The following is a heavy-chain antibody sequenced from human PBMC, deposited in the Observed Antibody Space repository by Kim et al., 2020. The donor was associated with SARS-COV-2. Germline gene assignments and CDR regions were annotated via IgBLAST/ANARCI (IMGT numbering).Heavy chain of an antibody. CDR2: WNV. V-gene: IGHV6-1*01. Sequence: WNVEYATSLRSRVTITPDSSRNQMSLHLKSVTPEDTAVYYCAGESAGDFNYWGQGILVTVSS. J-gene: IGHJ4*02. CDR3: AGESAGDFNY.